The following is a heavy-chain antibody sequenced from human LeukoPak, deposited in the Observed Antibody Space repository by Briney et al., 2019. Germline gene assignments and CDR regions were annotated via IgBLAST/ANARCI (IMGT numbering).Heavy chain of an antibody. J-gene: IGHJ4*02. Sequence: PGGSLRLSCAASGFTFSSYAMNWLRQAPGKGLEWVSAISPSGGSTYYADSVKGRFTISRDNSQLYLQMTSLRAEDTAVYYCAKGGGGNFPFDYWSQGTLVTVSS. D-gene: IGHD4-23*01. CDR1: GFTFSSYA. V-gene: IGHV3-23*01. CDR2: ISPSGGST. CDR3: AKGGGGNFPFDY.